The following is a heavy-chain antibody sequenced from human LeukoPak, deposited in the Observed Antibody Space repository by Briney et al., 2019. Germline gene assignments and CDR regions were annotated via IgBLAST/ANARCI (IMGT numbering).Heavy chain of an antibody. J-gene: IGHJ4*02. CDR1: GSSISSGGYY. CDR3: ARISWPTFDY. D-gene: IGHD6-13*01. Sequence: PSQTLSLTCTVSGSSISSGGYYWSWIRQHPGKGLEWIGYIYYSGSTYYNPSLKSRVTISVDTSKNQFSLKLSSVTAADTAVYYCARISWPTFDYWGQGTLVTVSS. CDR2: IYYSGST. V-gene: IGHV4-31*03.